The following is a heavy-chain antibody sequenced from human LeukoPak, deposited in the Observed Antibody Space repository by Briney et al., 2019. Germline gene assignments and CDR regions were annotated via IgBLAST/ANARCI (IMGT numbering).Heavy chain of an antibody. D-gene: IGHD5-24*01. J-gene: IGHJ6*02. CDR3: ARDYRDGYGMDV. CDR1: GYTFTGYY. V-gene: IGHV1-2*02. Sequence: ASVTVSCKASGYTFTGYYIHWVRQAPGQGLEWMGWINPNNGGTNYGQKFQGRVSLTRDTSISTAYMELSRLRSDDTAMYYCARDYRDGYGMDVWGQGTTVIVSS. CDR2: INPNNGGT.